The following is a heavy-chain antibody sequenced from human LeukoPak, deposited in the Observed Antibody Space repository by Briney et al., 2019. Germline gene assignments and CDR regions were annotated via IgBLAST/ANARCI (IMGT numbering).Heavy chain of an antibody. J-gene: IGHJ4*02. D-gene: IGHD3-22*01. V-gene: IGHV1-2*02. Sequence: ASVKVSCEASGGTFSNYAISWVRQAPGQGLEWMGWINPNSGGTNYAQKFQGRVTMTRDTSISTAYMELSRLRSDDTAVYYCARDIAIVVVISGLDYWGQGTLVTVSS. CDR2: INPNSGGT. CDR3: ARDIAIVVVISGLDY. CDR1: GGTFSNYA.